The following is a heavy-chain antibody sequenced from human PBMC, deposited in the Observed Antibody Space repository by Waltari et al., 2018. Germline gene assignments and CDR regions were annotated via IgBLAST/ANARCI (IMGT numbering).Heavy chain of an antibody. CDR3: VKYGFGGVLSH. CDR1: GFSFSNNA. V-gene: IGHV3-23*01. CDR2: SGGNGEYR. D-gene: IGHD3-16*01. J-gene: IGHJ1*01. Sequence: EVQLKESGGKVIQPGGSLRLSCEASGFSFSNNAMSWVRQAPGKGVEWGSVSGGNGEYRSYADSVRGRFTISRDNSKNTLYLQMDSLRADDTAVYFCVKYGFGGVLSHWGQGTLVIVSS.